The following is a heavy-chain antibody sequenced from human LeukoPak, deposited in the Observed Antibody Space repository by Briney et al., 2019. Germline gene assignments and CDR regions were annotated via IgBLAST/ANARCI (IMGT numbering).Heavy chain of an antibody. D-gene: IGHD3-10*01. V-gene: IGHV7-4-1*02. J-gene: IGHJ3*02. CDR1: GYTFTSYT. CDR2: INTNTGNP. Sequence: ASVKVSCKASGYTFTSYTMNWVRQAPGQGLESVGWINTNTGNPTYAQGFTGRFVFSLDTSVSTAYLQISSLKAEDTAVYYCATSLLWFGSRQDAFDIWGQGTMVTVSS. CDR3: ATSLLWFGSRQDAFDI.